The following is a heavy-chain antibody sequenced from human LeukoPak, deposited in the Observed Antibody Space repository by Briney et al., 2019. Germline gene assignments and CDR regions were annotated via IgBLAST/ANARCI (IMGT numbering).Heavy chain of an antibody. CDR1: GFTFSRYA. Sequence: GGSLRLSCAASGFTFSRYAMSWVRQAPGKGLEWVSGISASGGSTYYADSVKGRFTISRDTSKNTLYVQMNSLRAEDTAVYYCAKGGDCSSSICYAIDYWGQGTLVIVSS. V-gene: IGHV3-23*01. D-gene: IGHD2-2*01. CDR3: AKGGDCSSSICYAIDY. J-gene: IGHJ4*02. CDR2: ISASGGST.